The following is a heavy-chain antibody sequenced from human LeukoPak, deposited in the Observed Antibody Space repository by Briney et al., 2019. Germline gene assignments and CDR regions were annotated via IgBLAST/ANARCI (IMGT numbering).Heavy chain of an antibody. Sequence: PSGTLSLTCSVSGDDISSSNWWTWVRQPPQKGLEWIGEVYHSGSTNYNPSLKSRIYMSVDKSQNRFSQRLSSLTAADTAVYFCARVSGSGLYFKSFDPWGQGTLVIVSS. V-gene: IGHV4-4*02. CDR3: ARVSGSGLYFKSFDP. CDR2: VYHSGST. J-gene: IGHJ5*01. CDR1: GDDISSSNW. D-gene: IGHD3-10*01.